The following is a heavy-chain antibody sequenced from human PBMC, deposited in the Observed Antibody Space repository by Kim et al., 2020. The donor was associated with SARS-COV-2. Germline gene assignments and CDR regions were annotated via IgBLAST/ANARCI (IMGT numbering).Heavy chain of an antibody. CDR3: VAYYYGSGSYQNAFDI. Sequence: SVKGRFTSSRDNSKNTLYLQMSSLRAEDTAVYYCVAYYYGSGSYQNAFDIWGQGTMVTVSS. V-gene: IGHV3-64D*09. J-gene: IGHJ3*02. D-gene: IGHD3-10*01.